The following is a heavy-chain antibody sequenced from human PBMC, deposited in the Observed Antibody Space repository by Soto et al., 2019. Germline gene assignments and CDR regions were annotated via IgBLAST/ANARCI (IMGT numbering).Heavy chain of an antibody. CDR2: IYYSGST. D-gene: IGHD2-15*01. V-gene: IGHV4-61*01. CDR1: GGSVSSGSYY. Sequence: SETLSLTCTVSGGSVSSGSYYWSWIRQPPGKGLEWIGYIYYSGSTNYNPSLKSRVTISVDTSKDQFSLKLSSVTAADTAVYYCARDLLRDQFDYWGQGTLVTVYS. CDR3: ARDLLRDQFDY. J-gene: IGHJ4*02.